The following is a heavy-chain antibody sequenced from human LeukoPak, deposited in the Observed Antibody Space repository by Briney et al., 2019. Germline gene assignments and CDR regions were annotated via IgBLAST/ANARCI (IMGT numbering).Heavy chain of an antibody. J-gene: IGHJ4*02. CDR3: AKAQSEGAVPFDY. CDR2: ISYDGSNK. V-gene: IGHV3-30*18. CDR1: GFTFSSYG. D-gene: IGHD1-26*01. Sequence: GGSLRLSCAASGFTFSSYGMHWVRQAPGKGLEWVAVISYDGSNKYYADSVKGRFTISRDNSKNTLYLQMNSLRAEDTAVYYCAKAQSEGAVPFDYWGQGTLVTVSS.